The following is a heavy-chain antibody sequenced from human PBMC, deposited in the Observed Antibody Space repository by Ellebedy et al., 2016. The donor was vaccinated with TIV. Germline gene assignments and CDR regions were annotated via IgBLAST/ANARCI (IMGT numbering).Heavy chain of an antibody. J-gene: IGHJ2*01. Sequence: PGGSLRLSCAASGFTFRIYDMHWVRQSIGKGLEWVSAFGSGGDAYYPASVKGRFTISSENAKNSVYLQMNSLRVGDTAVYYCVRGGAAPHNRYFDFWGRGTLVTVSS. CDR3: VRGGAAPHNRYFDF. CDR2: FGSGGDA. D-gene: IGHD1-14*01. V-gene: IGHV3-13*01. CDR1: GFTFRIYD.